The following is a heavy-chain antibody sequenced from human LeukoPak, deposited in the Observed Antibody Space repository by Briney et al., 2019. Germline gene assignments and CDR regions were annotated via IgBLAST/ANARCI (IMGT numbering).Heavy chain of an antibody. J-gene: IGHJ6*04. CDR3: AREVGYCSSASCYGTRNYYYYYGMDA. D-gene: IGHD2-2*01. V-gene: IGHV1-18*04. Sequence: GASVKVSCKASGYTFTSYGISWVRQAPGQGLGWMGWISVYNGNTNYAQKLQGRVTMTTDTSTSTASMELRTLRSDDTAVYYCAREVGYCSSASCYGTRNYYYYYGMDAWGKGTTVTVSS. CDR1: GYTFTSYG. CDR2: ISVYNGNT.